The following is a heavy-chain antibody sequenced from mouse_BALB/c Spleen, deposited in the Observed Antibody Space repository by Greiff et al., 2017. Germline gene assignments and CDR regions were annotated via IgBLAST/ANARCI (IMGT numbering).Heavy chain of an antibody. CDR1: GFTFTDYY. Sequence: EVKLMESGGGLVQPGGSLRLSCATSGFTFTDYYMSWVRQPPGKALEWLGFIRNKANGYTTEYSASVKGRFTISRDNSQSILYLQMNTLRAEDSATYYCARDPYGIADWGQGTLVTVSA. CDR2: IRNKANGYTT. V-gene: IGHV7-3*02. CDR3: ARDPYGIAD. J-gene: IGHJ3*01. D-gene: IGHD1-1*02.